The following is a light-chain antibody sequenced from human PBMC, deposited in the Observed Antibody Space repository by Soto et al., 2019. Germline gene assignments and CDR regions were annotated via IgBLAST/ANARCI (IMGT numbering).Light chain of an antibody. CDR1: QSVSSSS. CDR3: QKDGSSHGT. Sequence: EIVLTQSPGTLYLSPRERATLSCSASQSVSSSSLAWYQQKPGQAPRILIYGASSRATGLPDRFSGSGSGTDFTLTSSRLEPEDFAVYYCQKDGSSHGTFGQGTQVEIK. V-gene: IGKV3-20*01. J-gene: IGKJ1*01. CDR2: GAS.